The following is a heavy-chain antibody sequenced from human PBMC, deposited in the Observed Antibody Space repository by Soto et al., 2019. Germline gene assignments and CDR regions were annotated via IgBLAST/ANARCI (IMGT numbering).Heavy chain of an antibody. CDR1: GFTFSSYW. V-gene: IGHV3-74*01. D-gene: IGHD6-19*01. Sequence: PGGSLRLSCAASGFTFSSYWMHWVRQAPGKGLVWVSRINSDGSSTSYADSVKGRFTISRDNAKNTLYLQMNSLRAEDTALYYCAKAQRSGLDAFDIWGQGTMVTVSS. J-gene: IGHJ3*02. CDR3: AKAQRSGLDAFDI. CDR2: INSDGSST.